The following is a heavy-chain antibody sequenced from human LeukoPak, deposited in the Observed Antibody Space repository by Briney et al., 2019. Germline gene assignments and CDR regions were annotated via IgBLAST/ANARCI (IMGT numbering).Heavy chain of an antibody. CDR3: ARQRYGGGPYYYYYLDV. CDR1: GGSINSHS. Sequence: SETLSLTCSVSGGSINSHSWSWIRQPPGKGLEWTGYISKGGSTTYNPSLKSRVTISPDTSKNQLSLNLTSVTAADTAVFYCARQRYGGGPYYYYYLDVWGKGTSVTVSS. D-gene: IGHD4-23*01. V-gene: IGHV4-59*08. J-gene: IGHJ6*03. CDR2: ISKGGST.